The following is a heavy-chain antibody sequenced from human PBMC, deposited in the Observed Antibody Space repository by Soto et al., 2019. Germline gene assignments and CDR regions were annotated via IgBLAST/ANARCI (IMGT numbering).Heavy chain of an antibody. D-gene: IGHD2-15*01. CDR2: INPNSGGT. CDR1: GYTFTGYY. CDR3: ARAPAGDDIVVVVAAHYYGMDV. J-gene: IGHJ6*02. Sequence: QVQLVQSGAEVKKPGASVKVSCKASGYTFTGYYMHWVRQAPGQGLEWMGWINPNSGGTNYAQKFQGRVTMTRDTSISTAYMELSRLRSDDTAVYYCARAPAGDDIVVVVAAHYYGMDVWGQGTTVTVSS. V-gene: IGHV1-2*02.